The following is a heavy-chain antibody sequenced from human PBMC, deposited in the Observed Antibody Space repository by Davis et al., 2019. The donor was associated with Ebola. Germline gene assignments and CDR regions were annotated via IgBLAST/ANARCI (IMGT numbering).Heavy chain of an antibody. V-gene: IGHV4-61*01. CDR2: IYYSGST. D-gene: IGHD2-15*01. CDR3: AGLARGGSLHY. Sequence: MPSETLSLTCTVSGGSVSSGYYYWSWVRQPPGKGLEWIGYIYYSGSTKNNPSLKSRVTISLDTSKNQFSLRLTSVTAADTALYYCAGLARGGSLHYWGQGTLVTVSS. CDR1: GGSVSSGYYY. J-gene: IGHJ4*02.